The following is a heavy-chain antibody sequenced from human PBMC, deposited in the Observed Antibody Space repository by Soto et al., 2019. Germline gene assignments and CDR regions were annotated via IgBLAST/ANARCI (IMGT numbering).Heavy chain of an antibody. CDR3: ARAVGDPLCYRDY. CDR2: TDYSGNT. Sequence: QVQLQESGPGLVRPSETLSLTCTVSSDSISSYYWIWIRQSPGKGLEWIGYTDYSGNTNYNPPLRVRVTISGDRTKNQFSLRLSSVTAADSAVYYCARAVGDPLCYRDYWGQGTLVTVSS. V-gene: IGHV4-59*08. J-gene: IGHJ4*02. CDR1: SDSISSYY. D-gene: IGHD2-15*01.